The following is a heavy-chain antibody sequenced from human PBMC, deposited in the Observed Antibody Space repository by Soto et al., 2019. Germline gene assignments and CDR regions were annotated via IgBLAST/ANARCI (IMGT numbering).Heavy chain of an antibody. CDR1: GYTFTGYY. CDR2: INPNSGGT. Sequence: QVQLVQSGAEVKKPGASVKVSCKASGYTFTGYYMHWVRQAPGQGLEWMGWINPNSGGTNYAQKFQGRVTMTRDTSISTAYMKLSRLRXXXXXXXXCARNSAVEXXXXXIWGQG. J-gene: IGHJ3*02. CDR3: ARNSAVEXXXXXI. D-gene: IGHD6-19*01. V-gene: IGHV1-2*02.